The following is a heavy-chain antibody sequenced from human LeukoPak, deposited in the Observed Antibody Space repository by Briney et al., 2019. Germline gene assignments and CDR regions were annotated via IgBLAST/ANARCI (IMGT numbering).Heavy chain of an antibody. CDR3: ASDLGYAFDY. V-gene: IGHV3-74*03. Sequence: QPAGSLRLSCAASGFTFSSYWMHWVRHAPGKGLVWVSRINSDGSFTTYADSVKGRFTISRDNAKNTLYLQMNSLRAEDTAVYYCASDLGYAFDYWGQGTLVTVSS. D-gene: IGHD5-18*01. J-gene: IGHJ4*02. CDR2: INSDGSFT. CDR1: GFTFSSYW.